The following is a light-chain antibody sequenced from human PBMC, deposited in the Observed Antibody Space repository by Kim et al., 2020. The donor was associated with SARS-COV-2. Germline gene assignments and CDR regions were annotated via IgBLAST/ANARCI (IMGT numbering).Light chain of an antibody. V-gene: IGKV3-15*01. CDR2: GAS. CDR3: HQYNNWK. CDR1: QSVSSN. Sequence: EIVMTQSPATLSVSPGERDTLSCRASQSVSSNLAWYQQKPGQAPRLLIYGASTRATGIPARFSGSGSGTEFTLTISSLQSEDFAVYYCHQYNNWKFGQGTKVDIK. J-gene: IGKJ1*01.